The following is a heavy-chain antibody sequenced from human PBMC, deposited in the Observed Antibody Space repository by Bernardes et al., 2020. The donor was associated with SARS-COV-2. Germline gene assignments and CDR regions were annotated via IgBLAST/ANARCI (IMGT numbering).Heavy chain of an antibody. CDR2: IWYDGSNK. D-gene: IGHD2-15*01. Sequence: SLRLSCAASGFTFSSYGMHWVRQAPGKGLEWVAVIWYDGSNKYYADSVKGRFTISRDNSKNTLYLQMNSLRAEDTAVYYCARDPPCSGGSCPWAFDIWGQGTMVTVSS. CDR3: ARDPPCSGGSCPWAFDI. V-gene: IGHV3-33*01. CDR1: GFTFSSYG. J-gene: IGHJ3*02.